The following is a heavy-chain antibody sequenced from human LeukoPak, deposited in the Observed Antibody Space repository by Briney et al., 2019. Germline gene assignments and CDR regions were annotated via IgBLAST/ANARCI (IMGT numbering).Heavy chain of an antibody. CDR2: IYYSGST. D-gene: IGHD1-1*01. CDR3: ARSSSTWNDDY. CDR1: GGSISSYY. J-gene: IGHJ4*02. V-gene: IGHV4-59*08. Sequence: SETLSLTCTVSGGSISSYYWSWIRQPPGKGLEWIGYIYYSGSTNYNPSLKSRVTISVDTSKSQFSLILSSVTAADTAVYYCARSSSTWNDDYWGQGTLVTVSS.